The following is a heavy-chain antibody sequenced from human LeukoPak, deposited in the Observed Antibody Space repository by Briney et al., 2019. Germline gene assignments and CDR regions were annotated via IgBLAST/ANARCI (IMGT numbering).Heavy chain of an antibody. CDR2: INPSGGST. Sequence: ASVKVSCKASGGTFSSYAISWVRQAPGQGLEWMGIINPSGGSTSYAQKFQGRVTMTRDTSTSTVYMELSSLRSEDTAVYYCARDWKKGAAFDIWGQGTMVTVSS. D-gene: IGHD1-1*01. V-gene: IGHV1-46*01. J-gene: IGHJ3*02. CDR3: ARDWKKGAAFDI. CDR1: GGTFSSYA.